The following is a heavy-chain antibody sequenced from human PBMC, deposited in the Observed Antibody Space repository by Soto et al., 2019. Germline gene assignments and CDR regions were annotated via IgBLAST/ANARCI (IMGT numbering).Heavy chain of an antibody. V-gene: IGHV3-23*01. CDR3: ANDMYSSSWYFYYYSMDV. D-gene: IGHD6-13*01. Sequence: EVQLLESGGGLVQPGGSLRLSCAASGFTFSSYAMSWVRQAPGKGLEWVSAISGSAGSTYYADSVKGRFTISRASSKNTLLLQMNSLRAEDTAVYYCANDMYSSSWYFYYYSMDVWGQGTTVTVSS. CDR1: GFTFSSYA. J-gene: IGHJ6*02. CDR2: ISGSAGST.